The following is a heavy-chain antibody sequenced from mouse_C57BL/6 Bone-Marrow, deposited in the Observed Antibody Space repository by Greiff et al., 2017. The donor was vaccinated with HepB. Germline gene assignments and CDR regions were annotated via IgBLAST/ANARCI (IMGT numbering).Heavy chain of an antibody. Sequence: VQLQQSGAELVRPGASVKLSCTASGFNIKDDYMHWVKQRPEQGLEWIGWIDPGNGDTEYASKFQGKATITADTSSNTAYLQLSSLTSEDTAVYYCTTWGYNYYAMDYWGQGTSVTVSS. D-gene: IGHD2-2*01. CDR2: IDPGNGDT. V-gene: IGHV14-4*01. CDR1: GFNIKDDY. J-gene: IGHJ4*01. CDR3: TTWGYNYYAMDY.